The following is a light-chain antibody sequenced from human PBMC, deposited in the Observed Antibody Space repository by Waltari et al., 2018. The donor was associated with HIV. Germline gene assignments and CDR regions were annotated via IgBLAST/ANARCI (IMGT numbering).Light chain of an antibody. CDR1: SSNVGSYNL. V-gene: IGLV2-23*02. J-gene: IGLJ2*01. CDR3: CSYTGSNPFLL. CDR2: GVS. Sequence: QSALTQPASVSGSPGQSITISCTGTSSNVGSYNLFSWYQQHPGRAPKVMIYGVSKRPSGVSNRFSGSKSGNTASLTISGLQAEDEAEYYCCSYTGSNPFLLFGGGTKRTVL.